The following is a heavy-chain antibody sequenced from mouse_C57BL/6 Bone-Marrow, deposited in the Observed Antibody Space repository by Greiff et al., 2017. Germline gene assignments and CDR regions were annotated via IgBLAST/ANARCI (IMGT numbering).Heavy chain of an antibody. D-gene: IGHD1-1*01. J-gene: IGHJ3*01. CDR3: ATVVPLAY. CDR1: GYTFTDYY. Sequence: QVQLQQSGAELVKPGASVKISCKASGYTFTDYYINWVKQRPGQGLEWIGKIGPGSGSTYYNEKFKGKATLTADKSSSTAYMQLSRLKSEDSAVYCWATVVPLAYGGQGTLVTVSA. V-gene: IGHV1-77*01. CDR2: IGPGSGST.